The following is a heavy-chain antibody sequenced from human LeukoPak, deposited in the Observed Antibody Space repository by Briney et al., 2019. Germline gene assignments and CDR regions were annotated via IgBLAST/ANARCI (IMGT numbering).Heavy chain of an antibody. CDR3: AIHIVVVPAAKKKNWFDP. CDR2: INHSGST. CDR1: GGSFSGYY. D-gene: IGHD2-2*01. J-gene: IGHJ5*02. V-gene: IGHV4-34*01. Sequence: ASETLFLTCAVYGGSFSGYYWSWIRQPPGKGLEWIGEINHSGSTNYNPSLKSRVTISVDTSKNQFSLKLSSVTAADTAVYYCAIHIVVVPAAKKKNWFDPWGQGTLVTVSS.